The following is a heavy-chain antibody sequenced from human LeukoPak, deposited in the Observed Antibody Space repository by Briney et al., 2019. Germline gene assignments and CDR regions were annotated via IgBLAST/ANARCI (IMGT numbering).Heavy chain of an antibody. CDR3: ARDHRATYYDSWSGCSYYFDY. CDR1: GGTFSSYA. J-gene: IGHJ4*02. CDR2: ISAYNGNT. Sequence: ASVKVSCKASGGTFSSYAISWVRQAPGQGLEWMGWISAYNGNTNYAQKLQGRVTMTTDTSTSTAYMELRSLRSDDTAVYYCARDHRATYYDSWSGCSYYFDYWGQGTLVTVSS. V-gene: IGHV1-18*01. D-gene: IGHD3-3*01.